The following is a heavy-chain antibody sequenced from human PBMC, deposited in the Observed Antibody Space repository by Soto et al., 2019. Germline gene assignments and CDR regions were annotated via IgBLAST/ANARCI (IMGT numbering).Heavy chain of an antibody. CDR3: AGALRYFDWLSIGDAFDI. CDR2: IYYSGST. CDR1: GGSISSYY. D-gene: IGHD3-9*01. J-gene: IGHJ3*02. V-gene: IGHV4-59*01. Sequence: SETLSLTCTVSGGSISSYYWSWIRQPPGKGLEWIGYIYYSGSTNYNPSLKSRVTISVDTSKNQFSLKLSSVTAADTAVYYCAGALRYFDWLSIGDAFDIWGQGTMVTVSS.